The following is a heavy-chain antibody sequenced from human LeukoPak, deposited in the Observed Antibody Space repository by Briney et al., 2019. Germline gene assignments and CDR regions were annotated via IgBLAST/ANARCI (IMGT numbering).Heavy chain of an antibody. CDR3: ARVNRGTVTPLGPRALYYYYGMDV. Sequence: TGGSLRLSCAASGFTFSSYGMHWVRQAPGKGLEWVAVISYDGSNKYYADSVKGRFTISRDNSKNTLYLQMNSLRAEDTAVYYCARVNRGTVTPLGPRALYYYYGMDVWGQGTTVTVSS. D-gene: IGHD4-17*01. CDR1: GFTFSSYG. J-gene: IGHJ6*02. CDR2: ISYDGSNK. V-gene: IGHV3-30*03.